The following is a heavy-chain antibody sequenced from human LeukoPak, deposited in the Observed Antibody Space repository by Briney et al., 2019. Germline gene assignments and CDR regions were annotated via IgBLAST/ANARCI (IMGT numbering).Heavy chain of an antibody. Sequence: PVKASCKASGGTFSSYAISWVRQAPGQGLEWMGGIIPIVGTVNYAQKFKGRVTITADESTSTAYIELSSLISEDTAVYYCARDRSVATRREQTSDAFDIWGQGPMVTVSS. CDR2: IIPIVGTV. CDR1: GGTFSSYA. D-gene: IGHD2-15*01. CDR3: ARDRSVATRREQTSDAFDI. V-gene: IGHV1-69*13. J-gene: IGHJ3*02.